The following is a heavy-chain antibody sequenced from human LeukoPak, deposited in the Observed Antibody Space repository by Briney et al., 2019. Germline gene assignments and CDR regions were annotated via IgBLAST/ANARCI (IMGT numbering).Heavy chain of an antibody. CDR3: ARDPEDYYDSSAYYDGFDM. J-gene: IGHJ3*02. CDR2: IYSGGST. D-gene: IGHD3-22*01. CDR1: RLTVSSYY. Sequence: GGSLRLSCAASRLTVSSYYMNWVRQAPGKGLEWVSIIYSGGSTDYADSVKGRFTISRDNAKNSLYLQMNSLRAEDTAVYYCARDPEDYYDSSAYYDGFDMWGQGTMVTVSS. V-gene: IGHV3-66*01.